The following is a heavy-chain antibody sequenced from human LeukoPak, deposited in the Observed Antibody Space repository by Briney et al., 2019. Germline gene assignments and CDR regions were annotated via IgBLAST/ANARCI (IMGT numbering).Heavy chain of an antibody. CDR1: GFTFSGFW. Sequence: GGSLRLSCAVSGFTFSGFWMSWSRQAPGKGLEWVASINSDGSEGYYADVVKGRFTISRDNAKNSLYLQINSLRAEDTAVYYCARSSYSSSSSIWGQGTMVTVSS. CDR2: INSDGSEG. CDR3: ARSSYSSSSSI. J-gene: IGHJ3*02. D-gene: IGHD6-6*01. V-gene: IGHV3-7*03.